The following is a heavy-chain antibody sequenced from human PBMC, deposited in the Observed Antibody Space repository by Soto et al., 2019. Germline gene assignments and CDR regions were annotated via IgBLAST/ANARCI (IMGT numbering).Heavy chain of an antibody. J-gene: IGHJ4*02. Sequence: PGGSLRLSCAASGFTFSSYAMHWVRQAPGKGLEWVAVISYDGSNKYYADSVKGRFTISRDNSKNTLYLQMNSLRADDTAVYYCARDPLAAYFDYWGQGTLVTVSS. CDR2: ISYDGSNK. D-gene: IGHD6-13*01. CDR3: ARDPLAAYFDY. V-gene: IGHV3-30-3*01. CDR1: GFTFSSYA.